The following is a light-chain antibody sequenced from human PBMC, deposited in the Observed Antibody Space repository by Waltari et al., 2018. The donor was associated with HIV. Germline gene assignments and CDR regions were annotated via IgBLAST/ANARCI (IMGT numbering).Light chain of an antibody. CDR2: EVT. J-gene: IGLJ1*01. Sequence: QSALTQPPSASGSPGQSVTISCTGTSSDVGGYNYVSWYKQHPGKAPKLIIYEVTKRPSGVPDRSFGSTSGNTASLTVSGLQAEDEADYYCSSYAGNDHYVFGTGTKVTVL. V-gene: IGLV2-8*01. CDR1: SSDVGGYNY. CDR3: SSYAGNDHYV.